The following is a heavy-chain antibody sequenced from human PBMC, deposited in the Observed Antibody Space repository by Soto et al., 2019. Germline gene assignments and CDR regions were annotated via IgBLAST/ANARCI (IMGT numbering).Heavy chain of an antibody. CDR1: GFTFSSYG. CDR2: IWSDGSDK. J-gene: IGHJ3*02. CDR3: AXXXXXXXAFDM. Sequence: QVQLVESGGGVVQPGRSLRLSCAXSGFTFSSYGMHWVRQAPGKGLEWVAVIWSDGSDKYYADSVKGRFTISRDNSKNTLYLQMNSLRAEDTAXXXXAXXXXXXXAFDMWGQGTVVTVSS. V-gene: IGHV3-33*01.